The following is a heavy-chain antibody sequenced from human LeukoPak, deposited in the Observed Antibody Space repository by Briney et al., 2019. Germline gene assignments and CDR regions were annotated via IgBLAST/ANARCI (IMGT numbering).Heavy chain of an antibody. CDR3: ARAVAAARGVNYFDY. Sequence: PGGSLRLSCVASEFTFSSYNMNWVRQAPGKGLEWVSSISSSSSYIYYADAVKGRFTISRDNAKNSLYLQMNSLRAGDTAVYYCARAVAAARGVNYFDYWGQGTLVTVSS. CDR2: ISSSSSYI. V-gene: IGHV3-21*01. CDR1: EFTFSSYN. D-gene: IGHD3-10*01. J-gene: IGHJ4*02.